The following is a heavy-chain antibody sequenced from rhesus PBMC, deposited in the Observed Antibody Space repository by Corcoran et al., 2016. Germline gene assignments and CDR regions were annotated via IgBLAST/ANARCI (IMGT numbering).Heavy chain of an antibody. D-gene: IGHD3-28*01. J-gene: IGHJ4*01. Sequence: QLQLQESGPGLVKPSETLSLTCAVSGGSISSNYWSWIRQPPGKGLEGIGRIAGSGGRTDYNPSLKSRVTISTDTSKNQFSLKLSSVTAADTAVYYCARDHTYYYDSGYYWGQGVLVTVSS. V-gene: IGHV4-173*01. CDR1: GGSISSNY. CDR3: ARDHTYYYDSGYY. CDR2: IAGSGGRT.